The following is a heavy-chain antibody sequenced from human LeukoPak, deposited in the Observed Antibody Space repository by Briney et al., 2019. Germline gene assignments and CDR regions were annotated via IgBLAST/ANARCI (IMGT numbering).Heavy chain of an antibody. J-gene: IGHJ4*02. Sequence: GASVKVSCKVSGYTLSELSMHWVRQSPGKGLEWMGGFDVADTDTIYAQKFQGRVTMTEDTSTDTAYMELNSLSSEDTAVYYCSSSGVEEWQGLHFWGQGTLVTVSS. D-gene: IGHD3-3*01. CDR1: GYTLSELS. CDR3: SSSGVEEWQGLHF. V-gene: IGHV1-24*01. CDR2: FDVADTDT.